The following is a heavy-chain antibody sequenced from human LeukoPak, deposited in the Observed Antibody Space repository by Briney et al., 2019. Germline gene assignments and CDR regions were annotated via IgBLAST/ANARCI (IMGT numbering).Heavy chain of an antibody. V-gene: IGHV1-69*13. J-gene: IGHJ5*02. CDR2: IMPVFGKA. CDR3: ARDWGMGPSSSWA. CDR1: GGTFTSYA. D-gene: IGHD6-13*01. Sequence: SVKVSCKASGGTFTSYAFSWVRQAPGQGLEWMGGIMPVFGKANYAQKFQGRVTITADESTTTAYMELNSLRSEDTAMYYCARDWGMGPSSSWAWGQGTLVTVSS.